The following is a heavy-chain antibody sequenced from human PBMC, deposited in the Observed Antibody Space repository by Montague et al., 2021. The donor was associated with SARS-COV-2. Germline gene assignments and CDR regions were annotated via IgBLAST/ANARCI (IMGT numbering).Heavy chain of an antibody. CDR2: IKQDGSEQ. D-gene: IGHD3-10*01. Sequence: SLRLSCAASGFTMRSYWMRWVRQAPGKGLEWVAYIKQDGSEQYYVDSVRGRFTISKDNAKNSLYLQMNSLRVEDTAMYYCVRERAFYFASGTYSRNNWFDPWGQGTLVTVSS. V-gene: IGHV3-7*01. CDR1: GFTMRSYW. CDR3: VRERAFYFASGTYSRNNWFDP. J-gene: IGHJ5*02.